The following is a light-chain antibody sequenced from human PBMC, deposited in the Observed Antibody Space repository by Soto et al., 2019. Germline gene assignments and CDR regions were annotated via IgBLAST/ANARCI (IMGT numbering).Light chain of an antibody. Sequence: DIQMTQSPSTLSASVGDRVTITCRASQSIRSWLAWYQQKPGKAPELLIYDASSLNRGVPSRFSGSGSGTDFTLTISRLQPDDFATYYCHQYNSYPRTFGHRTKVDIK. V-gene: IGKV1-5*01. CDR2: DAS. J-gene: IGKJ1*01. CDR3: HQYNSYPRT. CDR1: QSIRSW.